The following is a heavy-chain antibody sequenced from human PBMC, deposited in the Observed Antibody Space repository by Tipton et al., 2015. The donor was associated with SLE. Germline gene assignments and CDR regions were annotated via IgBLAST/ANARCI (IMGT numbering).Heavy chain of an antibody. V-gene: IGHV4-4*02. CDR1: GASIISLNW. CDR2: IYHTGRT. CDR3: WGYYNYGMDV. D-gene: IGHD7-27*01. J-gene: IGHJ6*02. Sequence: TLSLTCTVSGASIISLNWWTWVRQPPGKGLEWIGEIYHTGRTNYKPSLKSRVTISFDTSKNQFSLRLNSVTAADTAVYYCWGYYNYGMDVWGQGTTVTVSS.